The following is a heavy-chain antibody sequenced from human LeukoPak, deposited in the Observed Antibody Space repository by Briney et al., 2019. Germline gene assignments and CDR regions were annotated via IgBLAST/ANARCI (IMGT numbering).Heavy chain of an antibody. J-gene: IGHJ2*01. CDR2: IYYSGST. CDR3: VRDCCGGPLFDL. CDR1: GGSISSYY. V-gene: IGHV4-59*12. D-gene: IGHD6-25*01. Sequence: PSETLSLTCTVSGGSISSYYWSWIRQPPGKGLEWIGYIYYSGSTNYNPSLKSRVTISVDTSKNQFSLKLSSVIAADTAVYYCVRDCCGGPLFDLWGRGTLVTVSS.